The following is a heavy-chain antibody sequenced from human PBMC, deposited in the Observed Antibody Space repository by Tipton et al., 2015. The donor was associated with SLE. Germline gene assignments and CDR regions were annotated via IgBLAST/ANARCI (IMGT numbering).Heavy chain of an antibody. CDR3: ARANTPSDTFEA. CDR1: GGSINSGDYY. J-gene: IGHJ3*01. Sequence: TLSLTCTVSGGSINSGDYYWTWIRRRPGKGLGWVGHIQLNGDTKHNPPLKSRLDISLDASVSQFSLRLTSLTAADTAVYYCARANTPSDTFEAWGQGTLVTVSS. V-gene: IGHV4-31*03. D-gene: IGHD2-15*01. CDR2: IQLNGDT.